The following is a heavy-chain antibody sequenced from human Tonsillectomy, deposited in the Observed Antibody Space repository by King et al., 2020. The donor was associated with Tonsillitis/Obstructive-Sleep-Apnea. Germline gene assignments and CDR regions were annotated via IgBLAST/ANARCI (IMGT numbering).Heavy chain of an antibody. CDR3: ARLRGSSSSCYVVDY. D-gene: IGHD6-13*01. CDR1: GYSFTSYW. CDR2: IEPSDSYT. V-gene: IGHV5-10-1*03. Sequence: QLVQSGAEVKKHGASLRISCKGAGYSFTSYWSSWVSQMPGKGLEWMGRIEPSDSYTNYSPSFQGHVTISADKSISTAYLQWSSLKAADTAMYYCARLRGSSSSCYVVDYFGHGTLVTVSS. J-gene: IGHJ4*01.